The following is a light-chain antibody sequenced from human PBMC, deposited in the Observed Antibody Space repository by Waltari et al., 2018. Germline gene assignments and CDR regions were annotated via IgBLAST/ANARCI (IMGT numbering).Light chain of an antibody. CDR1: QSISHW. CDR3: QHFITYPRT. J-gene: IGKJ1*01. V-gene: IGKV1-5*03. CDR2: KAS. Sequence: DIQMTQSPSTLSASVGDRVTITCRASQSISHWLAWYQQKPGKAPKLLISKASSLESGVPSRFSGSGSGTLFTLTISSLQSDDVATYYCQHFITYPRTFGQGTKVEIK.